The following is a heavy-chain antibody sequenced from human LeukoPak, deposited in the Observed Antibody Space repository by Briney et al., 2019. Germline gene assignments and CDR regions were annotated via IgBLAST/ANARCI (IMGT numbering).Heavy chain of an antibody. J-gene: IGHJ3*02. CDR3: ARAHRSGSYYDAFDI. V-gene: IGHV1-46*01. D-gene: IGHD1-26*01. CDR2: INPSGGST. Sequence: GASVKVSCTASGYTFTSYYMHWVRQAPGQGLEWMGIINPSGGSTSYAQKFQGRVTMTRDTSTSTVYMELSSLRSEDTAVYYCARAHRSGSYYDAFDIWGQGTMVTVSS. CDR1: GYTFTSYY.